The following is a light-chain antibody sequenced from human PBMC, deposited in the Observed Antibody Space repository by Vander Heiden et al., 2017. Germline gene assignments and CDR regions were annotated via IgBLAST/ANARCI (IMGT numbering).Light chain of an antibody. CDR3: QQYFSTPLT. J-gene: IGKJ4*01. CDR1: QRGLSTSNKKNF. CDR2: WAS. V-gene: IGKV4-1*01. Sequence: VMTQSPDSLAVSLGERATIKCKFSQRGLSTSNKKNFLAWYQQRPGQPPKLLFSWASTRDPGVPDRFSGSGSGTYFTLTISNLQAEDVSVYYCQQYFSTPLTFGGGTKVEIK.